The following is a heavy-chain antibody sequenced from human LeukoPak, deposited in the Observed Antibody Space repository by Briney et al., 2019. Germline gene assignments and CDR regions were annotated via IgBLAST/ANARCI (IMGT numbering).Heavy chain of an antibody. Sequence: SETLSLTCTVSGGSISSSSYYWGWIRQPPGKGLEWIGSIYYSGSTYYNPSLKSRVTISVDTSKNRFSLKLSSVTAADTAVYYCARILIAAPDLPFDYWGQGTLVTVSS. CDR1: GGSISSSSYY. CDR2: IYYSGST. D-gene: IGHD6-6*01. J-gene: IGHJ4*02. V-gene: IGHV4-39*01. CDR3: ARILIAAPDLPFDY.